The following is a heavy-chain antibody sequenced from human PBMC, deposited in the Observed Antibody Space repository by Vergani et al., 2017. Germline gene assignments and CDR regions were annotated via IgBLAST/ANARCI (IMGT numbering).Heavy chain of an antibody. CDR3: GREGGVGGGAFDI. CDR1: GGSFSGYY. Sequence: QVQLQQWGAGLLKPSETLSLTCAVYGGSFSGYYWSWIRQPPGKGLEWIGEINHSGSTNYNPSLKSRVTISVDTSKHQFALKLSSVPAADTAVYYWGREGGVGGGAFDIWGQGTMVTVSS. D-gene: IGHD3-16*01. CDR2: INHSGST. V-gene: IGHV4-34*01. J-gene: IGHJ3*02.